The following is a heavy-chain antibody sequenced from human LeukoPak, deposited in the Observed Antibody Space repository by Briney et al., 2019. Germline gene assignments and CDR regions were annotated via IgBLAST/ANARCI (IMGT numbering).Heavy chain of an antibody. V-gene: IGHV1-2*02. Sequence: ASVKVSCKASGYTFTGYYIHWVRQAPGQGLEWMGWINPNSGGTNYPQRLQGRVTMTTDTSTSTAYMELRSLRSDDTAVYYCARVVPATMYYYGMDVWGQGTTVTVAS. CDR2: INPNSGGT. CDR3: ARVVPATMYYYGMDV. J-gene: IGHJ6*02. D-gene: IGHD2-2*01. CDR1: GYTFTGYY.